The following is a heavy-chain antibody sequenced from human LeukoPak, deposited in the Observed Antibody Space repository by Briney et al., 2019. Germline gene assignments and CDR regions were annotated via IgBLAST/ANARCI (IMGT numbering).Heavy chain of an antibody. Sequence: SETLSLTCTVSGGSISSYYWSWIRQPPGKGLEWIGYIYYSGSTNYNPSLKSRVTISVDTSKSQFSLKLSSVTAADTAVYYCARVYLGRGYFDYWGQGTLVTVSS. D-gene: IGHD2-2*02. CDR1: GGSISSYY. CDR3: ARVYLGRGYFDY. J-gene: IGHJ4*02. CDR2: IYYSGST. V-gene: IGHV4-59*12.